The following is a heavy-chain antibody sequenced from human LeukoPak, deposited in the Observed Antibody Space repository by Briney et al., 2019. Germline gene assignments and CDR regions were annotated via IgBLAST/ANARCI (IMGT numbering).Heavy chain of an antibody. D-gene: IGHD2-15*01. Sequence: SVKVSCKASGGTFSSYAISWVRQAPGQGLEWMGGIIPIFGAANYAQKFQGRVTITADKSTSTAYMELSSLRSEDTAVYYCARDGNLRISQDWGYYYYYYYMDVWGKGTTVTVSS. J-gene: IGHJ6*03. CDR3: ARDGNLRISQDWGYYYYYYYMDV. V-gene: IGHV1-69*06. CDR1: GGTFSSYA. CDR2: IIPIFGAA.